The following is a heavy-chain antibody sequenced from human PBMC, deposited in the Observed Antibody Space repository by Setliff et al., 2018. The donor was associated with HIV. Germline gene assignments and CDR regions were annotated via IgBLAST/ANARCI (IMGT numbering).Heavy chain of an antibody. CDR2: IYNSGST. Sequence: SETLSLTCSCSGDSISSYYWSWIRQPPGKGLEWVGYIYNSGSTHYNPSLKSRVSISVDTSKNQFSLKLSSVTAADTAVYYCARCPGGYDGFYFNYYGLDVGGQGTTVTVSS. J-gene: IGHJ6*02. V-gene: IGHV4-59*01. CDR1: GDSISSYY. D-gene: IGHD5-12*01. CDR3: ARCPGGYDGFYFNYYGLDV.